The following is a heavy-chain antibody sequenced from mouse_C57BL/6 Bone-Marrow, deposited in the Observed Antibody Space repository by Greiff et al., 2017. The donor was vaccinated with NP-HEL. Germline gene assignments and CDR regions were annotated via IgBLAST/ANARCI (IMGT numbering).Heavy chain of an antibody. CDR1: GYTFTNYW. D-gene: IGHD1-1*01. Sequence: QVQLQQSGAELVRPGTSVKMSCKASGYTFTNYWIGWAKQRPGHGLEWIGDIYPGGGYTNYNEKFKGKATLTADKSSSPAYMQFSSLTSEDSAIYYRSRGDYYGSRRDWGQGTLVTVSA. J-gene: IGHJ3*01. CDR2: IYPGGGYT. V-gene: IGHV1-63*01. CDR3: SRGDYYGSRRD.